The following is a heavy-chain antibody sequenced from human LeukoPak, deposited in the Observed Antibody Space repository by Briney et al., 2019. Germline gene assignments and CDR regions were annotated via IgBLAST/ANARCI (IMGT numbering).Heavy chain of an antibody. Sequence: PGGSLRLSCAVSGFTFSSYGMSWVRQAPGKGLEWVSSISGRGVSTYYADSVKGRFTIPRDNSKNTLYLQMNSLKSEDTAVYYCAKGSCSSTTCLKTDWGQGAPVTVSS. J-gene: IGHJ4*02. CDR2: ISGRGVST. CDR3: AKGSCSSTTCLKTD. CDR1: GFTFSSYG. V-gene: IGHV3-23*01. D-gene: IGHD2-2*01.